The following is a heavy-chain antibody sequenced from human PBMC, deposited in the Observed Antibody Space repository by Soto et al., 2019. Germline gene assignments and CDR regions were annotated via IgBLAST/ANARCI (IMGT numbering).Heavy chain of an antibody. D-gene: IGHD2-21*01. V-gene: IGHV3-48*01. CDR1: GFTFSRSS. Sequence: EAQLVESGGGLVQPGGSLRLSCAASGFTFSRSSINWVRQAPGKGLEWVSYITGSSSNINYADSMKGRFTISRDNAKNSVYLQMNDLRAEDTAVYFCARDVDYAFDIWGQGTMVTVSS. J-gene: IGHJ3*02. CDR2: ITGSSSNI. CDR3: ARDVDYAFDI.